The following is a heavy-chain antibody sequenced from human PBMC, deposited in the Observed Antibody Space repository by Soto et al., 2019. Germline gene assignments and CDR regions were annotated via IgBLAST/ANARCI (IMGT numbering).Heavy chain of an antibody. D-gene: IGHD3-10*01. CDR3: ARGVTYGSGSSPAAQYFYYYYYMDV. CDR1: GYTFSSYG. J-gene: IGHJ6*03. CDR2: ISGYNGNT. Sequence: QVQLVQSGAEVKKPRASVKVSCKASGYTFSSYGISWVRQAPGQGLEWMGWISGYNGNTNYAQKFQGRVTMTRDTSTSTAYMELRSLRSDDTAVYYCARGVTYGSGSSPAAQYFYYYYYMDVWGKGTTVTVSS. V-gene: IGHV1-18*01.